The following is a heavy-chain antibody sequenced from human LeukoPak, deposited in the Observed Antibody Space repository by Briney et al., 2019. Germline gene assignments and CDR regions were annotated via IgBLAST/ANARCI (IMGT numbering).Heavy chain of an antibody. J-gene: IGHJ4*02. V-gene: IGHV3-15*01. D-gene: IGHD2-21*02. CDR2: IKRKTHGSTT. Sequence: GGSLRLSCAASGFSFSDAWMRWVRQAPGKGLEWVGRIKRKTHGSTTQYAAPVQCRFTISRDDSKNKLYLQMNSLKTEYTGVYFCTTEVVVTSYFDYWGQGALVTVSS. CDR1: GFSFSDAW. CDR3: TTEVVVTSYFDY.